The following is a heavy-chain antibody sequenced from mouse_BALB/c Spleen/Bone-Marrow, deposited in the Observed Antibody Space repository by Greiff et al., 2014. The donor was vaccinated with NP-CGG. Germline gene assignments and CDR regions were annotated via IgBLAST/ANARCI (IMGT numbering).Heavy chain of an antibody. CDR2: IDPANDNS. CDR1: GFNIKDTL. J-gene: IGHJ2*01. Sequence: EVQLQQSGAELVKPGASVKLSCAASGFNIKDTLIHWVKQRPEQGLEWIGSIDPANDNSKFDPKFQGKATLTADTSSNTAYLQLSSLTSEDTAVYFCTRNYVSHYFDYWGQGTTLTVSS. CDR3: TRNYVSHYFDY. V-gene: IGHV14-3*02. D-gene: IGHD1-1*01.